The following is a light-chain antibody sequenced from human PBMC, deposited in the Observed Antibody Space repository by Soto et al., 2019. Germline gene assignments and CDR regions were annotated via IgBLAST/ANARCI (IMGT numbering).Light chain of an antibody. CDR2: EVT. CDR1: RGDVGAYDY. V-gene: IGLV2-8*01. J-gene: IGLJ1*01. CDR3: SSYAGSNYPYV. Sequence: QSAAIQPPSPSGSPGQSGTISCTGTRGDVGAYDYVSWYQQHPGKAPKLLIYEVTKRTLGVPDRFSGSKSANAASLTVSGLQAEDEADYYSSSYAGSNYPYVFGTGTTVTVL.